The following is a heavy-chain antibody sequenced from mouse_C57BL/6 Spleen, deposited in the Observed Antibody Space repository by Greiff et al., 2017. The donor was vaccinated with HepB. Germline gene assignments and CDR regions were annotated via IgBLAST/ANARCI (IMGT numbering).Heavy chain of an antibody. CDR2: IYPGNSDT. CDR3: PITTVVHYYAMDY. J-gene: IGHJ4*01. CDR1: GYTFTSYW. D-gene: IGHD1-1*01. Sequence: EVQLVESGTVLARPGASVKMSCKTSGYTFTSYWMHWVKQRPGQGLEWIGAIYPGNSDTSYNQKFKGKAKLTAVTSASTAYMELSSLTNEDSAVYYCPITTVVHYYAMDYWGQGTSVTVSS. V-gene: IGHV1-5*01.